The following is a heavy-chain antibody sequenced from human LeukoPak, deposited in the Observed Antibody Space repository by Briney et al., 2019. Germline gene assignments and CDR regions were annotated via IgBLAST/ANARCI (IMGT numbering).Heavy chain of an antibody. D-gene: IGHD3-10*01. CDR2: IKQDGSEK. V-gene: IGHV3-7*01. CDR3: ARDVLWFGEFLYGMDV. CDR1: GFTFSSYW. Sequence: PGGSLRLSCAASGFTFSSYWMSWVRQAPGKGLEWVANIKQDGSEKYYVDSVKGRFTISRDNAKNSLYLQMNSLRAEDTAVYHCARDVLWFGEFLYGMDVWGQGTTVTVSS. J-gene: IGHJ6*02.